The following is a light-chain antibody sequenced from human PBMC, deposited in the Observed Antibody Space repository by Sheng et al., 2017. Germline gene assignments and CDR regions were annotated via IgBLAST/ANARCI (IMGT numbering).Light chain of an antibody. CDR1: QSISSY. J-gene: IGKJ4*01. Sequence: DIQMTQSPSSLSASVGDRVTITCRASQSISSYLHWYQQKPGKAPKLLIYAASSLQSGVPSRFSGSGSGTDFTLTISSLQPEDFATYYCQQSYSTPWVTFGGGTKVEIK. CDR2: AAS. CDR3: QQSYSTPWVT. V-gene: IGKV1-39*01.